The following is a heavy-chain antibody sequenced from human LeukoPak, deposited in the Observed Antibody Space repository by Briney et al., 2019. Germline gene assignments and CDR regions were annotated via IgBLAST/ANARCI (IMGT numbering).Heavy chain of an antibody. J-gene: IGHJ4*02. V-gene: IGHV3-74*01. CDR3: ARDGSLPDY. CDR2: IISDGSST. Sequence: PGGSLRLSCAASGFTFSDYWMHWVRQTPGEGLVWVSRIISDGSSTSYADSVKGRFTISSDNAKNTLYLQMNSLRVEDTAVYYCARDGSLPDYWGQGTLVTVSS. CDR1: GFTFSDYW.